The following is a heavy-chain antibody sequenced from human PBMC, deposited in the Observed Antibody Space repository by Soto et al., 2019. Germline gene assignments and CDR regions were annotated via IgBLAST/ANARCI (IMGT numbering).Heavy chain of an antibody. Sequence: TGGSLRLSCPASGFTFSSFGMAWVRQAPGKGIEWVSAIGGSGDSSYYADSVKDRFTISRDNPTNTLHLQMNNLRAEDTAVYYCAKVGIGMFSHKHHFDHWGQGTQVTVSS. V-gene: IGHV3-23*01. CDR1: GFTFSSFG. D-gene: IGHD2-2*03. CDR3: AKVGIGMFSHKHHFDH. J-gene: IGHJ4*02. CDR2: IGGSGDSS.